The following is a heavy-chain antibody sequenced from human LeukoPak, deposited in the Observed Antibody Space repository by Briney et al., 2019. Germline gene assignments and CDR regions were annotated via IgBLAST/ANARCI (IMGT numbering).Heavy chain of an antibody. V-gene: IGHV4-4*07. J-gene: IGHJ4*02. Sequence: SETLSLTCTVSGGSISSYYWGWIRQPAGKGLEWIGRIYTSGSTNYNPSLKSRVTMSLDTSKNQFSLKLSSVTAADTAVYYCASTIEYSNSLRDYWGQGTLVTVSS. D-gene: IGHD6-6*01. CDR3: ASTIEYSNSLRDY. CDR1: GGSISSYY. CDR2: IYTSGST.